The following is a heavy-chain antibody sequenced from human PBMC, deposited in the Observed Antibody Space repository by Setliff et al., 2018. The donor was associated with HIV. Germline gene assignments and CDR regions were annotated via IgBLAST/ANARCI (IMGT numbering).Heavy chain of an antibody. D-gene: IGHD3-10*01. CDR2: IYYSGST. CDR3: ASEREIRGRGSYAAFDI. V-gene: IGHV4-59*08. J-gene: IGHJ3*02. Sequence: SETLSLTCTVSGGSISSYSWSWIRQPPGKGLEWIGYIYYSGSTNYNPSLKSQVTISVNTSKNQFSLKMTSVTAASTAVYYCASEREIRGRGSYAAFDIWSQGTTGNGSS. CDR1: GGSISSYS.